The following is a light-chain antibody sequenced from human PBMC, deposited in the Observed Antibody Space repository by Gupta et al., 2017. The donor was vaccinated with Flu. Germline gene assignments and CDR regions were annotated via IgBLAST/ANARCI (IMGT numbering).Light chain of an antibody. V-gene: IGLV2-23*02. Sequence: QSALTQPASVSGSPGQSITISCTGTSSDVGIYNVVSWYQQHPGTAPKVIIYKVNKPPSGVSYPFSASKSAKPASLTILGREAEEEADSFCCPNAASTTWVFGGGTKLTVL. CDR1: SSDVGIYNV. CDR3: CPNAASTTWV. CDR2: KVN. J-gene: IGLJ3*02.